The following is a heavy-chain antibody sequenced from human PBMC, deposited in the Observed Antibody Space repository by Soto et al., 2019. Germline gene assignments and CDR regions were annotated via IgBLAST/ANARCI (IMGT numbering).Heavy chain of an antibody. V-gene: IGHV4-34*01. J-gene: IGHJ4*01. CDR1: GGSFSDYY. D-gene: IGHD6-19*01. CDR2: INYSGRT. CDR3: ARHDGFSSGWIFDY. Sequence: SETLSLTCAVHGGSFSDYYWSWIRQPPGKGLEWIGEINYSGRTNYNPSLKSRVTISVDTSKNQLSLKLRSVTAADTAVYYCARHDGFSSGWIFDYWGHGTLVTVSS.